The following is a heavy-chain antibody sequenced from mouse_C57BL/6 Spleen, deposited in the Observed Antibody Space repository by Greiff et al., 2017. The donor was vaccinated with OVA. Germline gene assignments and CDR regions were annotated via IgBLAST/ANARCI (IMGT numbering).Heavy chain of an antibody. CDR3: ARDYYGSSGGFAY. CDR1: GYTFTSYW. J-gene: IGHJ3*01. Sequence: VQLQQPGAELVKPGASVKMSCKASGYTFTSYWITWVKQRPGQGLEWIGDIYPGSGSTNYNEKFKSKATLTVDTSSSTAYMQRSSLTSEDSAVYYGARDYYGSSGGFAYWGQGTLVTVSA. V-gene: IGHV1-55*01. CDR2: IYPGSGST. D-gene: IGHD1-1*01.